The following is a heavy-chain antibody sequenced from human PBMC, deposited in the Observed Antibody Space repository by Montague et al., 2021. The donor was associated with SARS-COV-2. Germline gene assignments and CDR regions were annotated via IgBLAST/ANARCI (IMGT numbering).Heavy chain of an antibody. CDR2: IYYTGST. D-gene: IGHD3-22*01. V-gene: IGHV4-59*02. J-gene: IGHJ3*01. CDR3: VRDFYDTSDYFQGTFDV. Sequence: SETLSLTCTVSGVSVNNYYWAWIRQPPAKGLEWIGYIYYTGSTNYNPSLRHRITISIDTSANQFSLNLRSVAPADTAVYYCVRDFYDTSDYFQGTFDVWGHGTVVSVSS. CDR1: GVSVNNYY.